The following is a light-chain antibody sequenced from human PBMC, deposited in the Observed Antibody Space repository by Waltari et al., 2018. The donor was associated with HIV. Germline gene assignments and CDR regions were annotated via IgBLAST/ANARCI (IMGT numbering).Light chain of an antibody. V-gene: IGKV3-11*01. J-gene: IGKJ2*01. Sequence: EIGLTQSPATLSLSRGERATLACRASHSVIDYYAWYHQQPGQAPRLLLTNASSRATGIPARFSGSGSATAFTLIISNLVPDDFAVSYCHHRSRCLPYTFGQGTKLEIK. CDR3: HHRSRCLPYT. CDR1: HSVIDY. CDR2: NAS.